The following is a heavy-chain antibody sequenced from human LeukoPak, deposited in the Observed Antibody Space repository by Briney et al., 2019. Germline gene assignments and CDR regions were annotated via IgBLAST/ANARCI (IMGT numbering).Heavy chain of an antibody. D-gene: IGHD3-22*01. CDR3: SRLFDSSGSQNN. Sequence: GGSLRLYCVASGFTFDSYDMHWVRQAPGKGLEWVAIIWFNGGIKYYADSVKGRFTISRDNSKNSLYLQMNSLRAEDTAVYYCSRLFDSSGSQNNWGQGTQVTVSS. V-gene: IGHV3-33*01. J-gene: IGHJ4*02. CDR1: GFTFDSYD. CDR2: IWFNGGIK.